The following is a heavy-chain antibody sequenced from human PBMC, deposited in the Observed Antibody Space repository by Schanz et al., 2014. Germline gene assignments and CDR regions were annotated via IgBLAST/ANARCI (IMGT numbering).Heavy chain of an antibody. Sequence: QVQLVESGGGVVQPGGSLRLSCAASGFTFSDFGMHWVRQASGKGLEWVAFMPFDYSSQYYADSVKGRFTISRDNSRNTLYLQMNSLSGDDRGMYVWAKDRLAWNDPRPCDCGGRGTLVTVSA. V-gene: IGHV3-30*02. D-gene: IGHD1-1*01. J-gene: IGHJ4*02. CDR3: AKDRLAWNDPRPCDC. CDR2: MPFDYSSQ. CDR1: GFTFSDFG.